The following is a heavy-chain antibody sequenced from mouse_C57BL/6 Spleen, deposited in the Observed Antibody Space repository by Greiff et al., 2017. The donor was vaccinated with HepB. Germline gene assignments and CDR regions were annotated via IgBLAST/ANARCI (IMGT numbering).Heavy chain of an antibody. D-gene: IGHD1-1*01. Sequence: QVQLQQPGTELVKPGASVKLSCKASGYTFTSYWMHWVKQRPGQGLEWIGNINPSNGGTNYNEKFKSKATLTVDKSSSTAYMQLSSLTSEDSAVYKCARATVVATDFDYWGQGTTLTVSS. CDR1: GYTFTSYW. CDR3: ARATVVATDFDY. V-gene: IGHV1-53*01. CDR2: INPSNGGT. J-gene: IGHJ2*01.